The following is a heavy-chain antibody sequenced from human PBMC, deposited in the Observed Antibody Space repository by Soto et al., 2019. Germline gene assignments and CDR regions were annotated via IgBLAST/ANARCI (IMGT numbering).Heavy chain of an antibody. V-gene: IGHV4-31*03. D-gene: IGHD5-18*01. CDR3: ARAGIIQLWAPVISY. CDR1: GGSISSGGYY. CDR2: IYYSGST. Sequence: PSETLSLTCTVSGGSISSGGYYWSWIRQHPGKGLEWIGYIYYSGSTYYNPSLKSRVTISVDTSKNQFSLKLSSVTAADTAVYYCARAGIIQLWAPVISYWGQGTLVTVSS. J-gene: IGHJ4*02.